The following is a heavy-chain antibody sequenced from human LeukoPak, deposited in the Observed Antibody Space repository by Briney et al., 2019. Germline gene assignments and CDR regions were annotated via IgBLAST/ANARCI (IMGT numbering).Heavy chain of an antibody. CDR2: IYSGGST. CDR1: GFTVSSNY. V-gene: IGHV3-53*05. Sequence: PGGSLRLSCAASGFTVSSNYMSWVRQAPGKGLEWVSVIYSGGSTYYADSVKGRFTISRDNSKNTLYLQMNSLRAEDTAVYYCARSYCSSTSCYRPYYYYYMDVWGKGTTVTVSS. J-gene: IGHJ6*03. CDR3: ARSYCSSTSCYRPYYYYYMDV. D-gene: IGHD2-2*02.